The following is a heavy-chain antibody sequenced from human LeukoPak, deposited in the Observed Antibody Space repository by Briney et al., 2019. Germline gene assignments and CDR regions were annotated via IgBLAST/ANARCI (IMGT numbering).Heavy chain of an antibody. J-gene: IGHJ5*02. V-gene: IGHV1-69*04. CDR2: IIPILGIA. Sequence: ASVKVSCKVSGGTFSSYAISWVRQAPGQGLEWMGRIIPILGIANYAQKFQGRVTITADKSTSTAYMELSSLRFEDTAVYYCARDRPSSYGSGSYSDVDPWGQGTLVTVSS. D-gene: IGHD3-10*01. CDR1: GGTFSSYA. CDR3: ARDRPSSYGSGSYSDVDP.